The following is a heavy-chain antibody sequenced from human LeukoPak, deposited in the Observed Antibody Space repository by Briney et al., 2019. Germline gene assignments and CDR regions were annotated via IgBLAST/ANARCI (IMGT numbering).Heavy chain of an antibody. CDR1: GVIFSGYY. V-gene: IGHV3-11*01. CDR2: ISGSGNDI. J-gene: IGHJ4*02. D-gene: IGHD3/OR15-3a*01. Sequence: GGSPRLSCATSGVIFSGYYMSWIRQAPGKGLEWVSYISGSGNDISYADSVKGRFTISRDNAKGSLYLQMNSLRAADTAVYYCGTHAGRTGSDDWGQGTLVTVSS. CDR3: GTHAGRTGSDD.